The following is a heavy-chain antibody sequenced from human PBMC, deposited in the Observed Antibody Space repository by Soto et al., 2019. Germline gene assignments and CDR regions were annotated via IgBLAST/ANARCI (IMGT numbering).Heavy chain of an antibody. CDR2: IYPGDSET. D-gene: IGHD6-13*01. V-gene: IGHV5-51*01. J-gene: IGHJ4*02. CDR3: ARSPRSSPYFDY. Sequence: GESLKISCQCSGYTFSNFWIAWVRQLPGKGLEYMGIIYPGDSETRYSPSFHGKVTISADRSIGTAYLQWSSLEASDSAFYFCARSPRSSPYFDYWGQEALVTVSS. CDR1: GYTFSNFW.